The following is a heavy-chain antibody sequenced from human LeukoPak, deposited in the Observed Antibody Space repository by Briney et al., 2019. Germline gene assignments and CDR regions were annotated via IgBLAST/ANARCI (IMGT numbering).Heavy chain of an antibody. J-gene: IGHJ4*02. CDR2: IYYSGST. D-gene: IGHD3-3*01. Sequence: SETLSLTCTVSGGSISSYYWSWIRQPPGKGLEWIGYIYYSGSTNYNPSLKSRVTISVDTSKNQFSPKLSSVTAADTAVYYCARRGFWSGYYPGYYFDYWGQGTLVTVSS. CDR1: GGSISSYY. CDR3: ARRGFWSGYYPGYYFDY. V-gene: IGHV4-59*08.